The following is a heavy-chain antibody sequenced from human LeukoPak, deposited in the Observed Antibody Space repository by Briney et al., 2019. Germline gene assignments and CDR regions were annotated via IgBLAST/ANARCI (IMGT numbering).Heavy chain of an antibody. CDR3: ARDEGIEGYFDY. CDR2: ITGSGANI. J-gene: IGHJ4*02. V-gene: IGHV3-23*01. Sequence: GGSLRLSCAASGFTFSNYGMTWVRQAPGKGLDWVSAITGSGANIYYADSVRGRFTISRDSSKSTLYLQMNSLRSEDTAVYYCARDEGIEGYFDYWGERTLGTVSS. CDR1: GFTFSNYG.